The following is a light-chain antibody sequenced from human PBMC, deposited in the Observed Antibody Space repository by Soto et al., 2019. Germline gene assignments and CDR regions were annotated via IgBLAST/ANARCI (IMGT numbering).Light chain of an antibody. CDR3: QKCRNWQLT. Sequence: EIVMTQSPATLSVSPWEGATLSCKASQNVYNNLACYQQRPVQPPSLLIYDASTRATGISARFSGIGYGTEFTLTISSLQSEDFAVYFCQKCRNWQLTLGGGTKVEIK. CDR1: QNVYNN. CDR2: DAS. J-gene: IGKJ4*01. V-gene: IGKV3-15*01.